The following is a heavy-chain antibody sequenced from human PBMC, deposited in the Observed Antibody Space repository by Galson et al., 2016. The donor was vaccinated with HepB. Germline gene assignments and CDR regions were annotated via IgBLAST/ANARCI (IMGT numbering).Heavy chain of an antibody. CDR1: GFTFSTSY. D-gene: IGHD2-2*01. V-gene: IGHV3-33*01. CDR2: IWSDGSG. Sequence: SLRLSCAASGFTFSTSYMHWVRQAPGKGLEWVAIIWSDGSGDYADSVRGRFTISRDSSKSTLYLQMNSLRVDGTAVYYCVREGGCDSCQSGGFDSWRQGTLVTVSS. J-gene: IGHJ5*01. CDR3: VREGGCDSCQSGGFDS.